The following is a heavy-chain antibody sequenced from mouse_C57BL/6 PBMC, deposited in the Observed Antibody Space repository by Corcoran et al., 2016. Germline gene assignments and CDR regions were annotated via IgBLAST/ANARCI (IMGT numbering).Heavy chain of an antibody. CDR2: INPNNGCT. J-gene: IGHJ3*01. CDR1: GYTFTDYY. Sequence: EVQLQQSGPELVKPGASVKISCKASGYTFTDYYMNWVKQSHGKSLEWSGDINPNNGCTSYNQKFKGKATLTVDKSSSTAYMERRSLTSEDSAVYYCARPYRFAYWGQGTLVTVSA. CDR3: ARPYRFAY. V-gene: IGHV1-26*01.